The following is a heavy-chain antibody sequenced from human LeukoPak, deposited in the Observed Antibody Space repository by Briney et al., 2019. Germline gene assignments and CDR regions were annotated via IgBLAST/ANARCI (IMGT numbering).Heavy chain of an antibody. Sequence: PSETLSLTCTVSGGSISSGGYYWSWIRQHPGKGLEWIGYIYYSGSTYYNPSLKSRVTISVDTSKNQFSLKLSSVTAADTAVYYCARGAAAGKVGWFDPWGQGTLVTVSS. CDR3: ARGAAAGKVGWFDP. J-gene: IGHJ5*02. CDR1: GGSISSGGYY. D-gene: IGHD6-13*01. CDR2: IYYSGST. V-gene: IGHV4-61*08.